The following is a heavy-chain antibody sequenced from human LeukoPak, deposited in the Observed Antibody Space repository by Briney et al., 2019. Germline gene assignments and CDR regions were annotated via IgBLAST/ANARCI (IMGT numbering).Heavy chain of an antibody. V-gene: IGHV4-34*01. J-gene: IGHJ6*03. CDR1: GGSFSGYY. CDR2: INHTGGT. D-gene: IGHD1-26*01. Sequence: SETLSLTCAVYGGSFSGYYWNWIRQPPGKGLEWIGEINHTGGTNYNPSLKSRLTISVDTSKNQFSLNVNSVTAADTAVYYCARRGPLYSGSFTLYYYYYMDVWGKGTTVTVSS. CDR3: ARRGPLYSGSFTLYYYYYMDV.